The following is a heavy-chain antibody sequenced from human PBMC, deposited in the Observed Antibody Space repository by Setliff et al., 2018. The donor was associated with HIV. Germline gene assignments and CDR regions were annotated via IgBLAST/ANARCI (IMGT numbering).Heavy chain of an antibody. D-gene: IGHD1-26*01. CDR1: GGSFSGYY. J-gene: IGHJ3*02. V-gene: IGHV4-34*01. CDR2: INHSGST. Sequence: SETLSLTCAVYGGSFSGYYWSWIRQPPGKGLEWIGEINHSGSTNYNPSLKSRVTISVDTSKNQFSLKLSSVTAADTAVYYCARRRWELLKRGAAFDIWG. CDR3: ARRRWELLKRGAAFDI.